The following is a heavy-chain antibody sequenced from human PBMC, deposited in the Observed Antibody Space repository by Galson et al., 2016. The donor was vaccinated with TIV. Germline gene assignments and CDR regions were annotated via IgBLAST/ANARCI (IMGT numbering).Heavy chain of an antibody. D-gene: IGHD5-12*01. CDR3: ARDPDGFYSGDEWDYYYGMDA. V-gene: IGHV3-66*01. Sequence: SLRLSCAFSGFTVSNNYINWVRQAPGKGLEWVSVIYSDGSTYYADSAKGRFVISRDNSKNTLYLQMNSLRAEDTAVYYYARDPDGFYSGDEWDYYYGMDAWGQGTTVTVSS. CDR1: GFTVSNNY. CDR2: IYSDGST. J-gene: IGHJ6*02.